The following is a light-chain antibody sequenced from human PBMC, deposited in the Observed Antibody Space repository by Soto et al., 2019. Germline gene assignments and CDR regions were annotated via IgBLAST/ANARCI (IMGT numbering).Light chain of an antibody. Sequence: EIVLTQSPATLSLSPGETATLSCRASQSVSGYIAWYQQKPGQAPRLVIYAASTRATGIPDRFSGSVSGTEFTLTISSLQSEDFAVYYCQQYNEWPPFTFGQGTRLEI. CDR3: QQYNEWPPFT. CDR2: AAS. V-gene: IGKV3-15*01. CDR1: QSVSGY. J-gene: IGKJ5*01.